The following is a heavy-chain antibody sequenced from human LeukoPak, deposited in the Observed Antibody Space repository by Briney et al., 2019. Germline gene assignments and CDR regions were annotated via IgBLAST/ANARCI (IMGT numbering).Heavy chain of an antibody. CDR1: GFTFSSYG. D-gene: IGHD3-16*01. Sequence: PGGSLRLSCAASGFTFSSYGMHWVRQAPGKGLEWVAVIWYDGSNKYYADSVKGRFTISRDNSKNTLYLQMNSLRAEDTAVYYCAKSLFGGLPRNYGMDVWGQGTTVTVSS. J-gene: IGHJ6*02. V-gene: IGHV3-33*06. CDR2: IWYDGSNK. CDR3: AKSLFGGLPRNYGMDV.